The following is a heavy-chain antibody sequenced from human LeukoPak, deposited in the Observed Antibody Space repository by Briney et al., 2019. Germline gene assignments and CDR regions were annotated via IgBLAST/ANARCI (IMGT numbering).Heavy chain of an antibody. CDR3: ARGIGYFDWLFEDY. Sequence: ASVKVSCEASGYTFTSYDINWVRQATGQGLEWMGWMNPNSGNTGYAQKFQGRVTMTRNTSISTAYMELSSLRSEDTAVYYCARGIGYFDWLFEDYWGQGTLVTVSS. CDR1: GYTFTSYD. J-gene: IGHJ4*02. D-gene: IGHD3-9*01. CDR2: MNPNSGNT. V-gene: IGHV1-8*01.